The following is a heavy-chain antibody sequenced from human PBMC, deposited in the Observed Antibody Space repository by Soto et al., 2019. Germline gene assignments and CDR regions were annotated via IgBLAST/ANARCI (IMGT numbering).Heavy chain of an antibody. CDR1: GGTFSSYT. CDR3: AAAYGSGSYSAFDI. J-gene: IGHJ3*02. V-gene: IGHV1-58*02. CDR2: IVVGSGNT. D-gene: IGHD3-10*01. Sequence: GASVKVSCKASGGTFSSYTISWVRQARGQRLEWIGWIVVGSGNTNYAQKFQERVTITRDMSTSTAYMELSSLRSEDTAVYYCAAAYGSGSYSAFDIWGQGTMVTVSS.